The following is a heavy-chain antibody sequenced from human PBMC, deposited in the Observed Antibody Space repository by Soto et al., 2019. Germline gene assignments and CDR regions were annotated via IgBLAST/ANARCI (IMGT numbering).Heavy chain of an antibody. Sequence: QVQLVESGGGVVQPGRSLRLSCAASGFTFSSYAMHWVRQAPGKGLEWVAVISYDGSNKYYADSVKGRFTISRDNSKNTLYLQMNSLRAEDTAVYYCARGKDSSSSFWYYYYYGMDVWGQGTTVTVSS. J-gene: IGHJ6*02. V-gene: IGHV3-30-3*01. CDR1: GFTFSSYA. CDR2: ISYDGSNK. D-gene: IGHD6-6*01. CDR3: ARGKDSSSSFWYYYYYGMDV.